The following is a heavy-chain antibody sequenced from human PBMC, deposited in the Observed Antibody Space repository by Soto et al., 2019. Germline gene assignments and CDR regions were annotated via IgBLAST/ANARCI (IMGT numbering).Heavy chain of an antibody. Sequence: QLQLQESGPGLVKPSETLSLTCTVSGGSISSSSYYWGWIRQPPGKGLEWIGSIYYSGSTYYNPSLKSRVTISVDTSKNQFSLKLSSVTAADTAVYYCARRTMGATIDYWGQGTLVTVSS. CDR3: ARRTMGATIDY. CDR2: IYYSGST. CDR1: GGSISSSSYY. V-gene: IGHV4-39*01. J-gene: IGHJ4*02. D-gene: IGHD1-26*01.